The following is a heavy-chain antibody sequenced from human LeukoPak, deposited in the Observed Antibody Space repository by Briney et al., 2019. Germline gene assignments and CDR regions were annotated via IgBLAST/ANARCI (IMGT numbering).Heavy chain of an antibody. D-gene: IGHD2-8*02. Sequence: GGSLRLSCAASGLTFSSYGMHWVRQAPGKGLEWVAVISYDGSNKYYADSVKGRFTISRDNSKNTLHLQMNSLRAEDTAVYYCAKDLVGVSGGDYYYYGMDVWGQGTTVTASS. V-gene: IGHV3-30*18. CDR1: GLTFSSYG. CDR3: AKDLVGVSGGDYYYYGMDV. J-gene: IGHJ6*02. CDR2: ISYDGSNK.